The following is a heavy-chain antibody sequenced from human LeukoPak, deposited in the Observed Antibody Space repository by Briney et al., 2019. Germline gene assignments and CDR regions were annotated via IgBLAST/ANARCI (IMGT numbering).Heavy chain of an antibody. CDR1: GGSISSGDYY. Sequence: PSQTLSLTCTVSGGSISSGDYYWSWIRQPPGKGLEWIGYIYYSGSTYYNPSLKSRVTISVDTSKNQFSLKLSSVTAADTAVYYCARSVTMAYFAYYMDVWGKGTTVTVSS. D-gene: IGHD4-11*01. CDR3: ARSVTMAYFAYYMDV. V-gene: IGHV4-30-4*08. CDR2: IYYSGST. J-gene: IGHJ6*03.